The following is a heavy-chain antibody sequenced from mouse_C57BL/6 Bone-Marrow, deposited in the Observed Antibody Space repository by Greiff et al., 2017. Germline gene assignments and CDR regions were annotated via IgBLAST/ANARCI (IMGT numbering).Heavy chain of an antibody. CDR1: GYAFSSSW. CDR3: ARSRWLLGYFDV. J-gene: IGHJ1*03. V-gene: IGHV1-82*01. D-gene: IGHD2-3*01. CDR2: IYPGDGDT. Sequence: VKLVESGPELVKPGASVKISCKASGYAFSSSWMNWVKQRPGKGLEWIGRIYPGDGDTNYNGKFKGKATLTADKSSSTAYMQLSSLTSEDSAVYFGARSRWLLGYFDVWGTGTTVTVSS.